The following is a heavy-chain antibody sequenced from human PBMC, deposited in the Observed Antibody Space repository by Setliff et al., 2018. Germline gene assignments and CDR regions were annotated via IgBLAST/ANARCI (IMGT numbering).Heavy chain of an antibody. J-gene: IGHJ3*02. CDR2: IRGRTDNYAT. V-gene: IGHV3-73*01. Sequence: PGGSLRLSCAASGFSFSGSAVYWVRQASAKGLEWIGRIRGRTDNYATAYAASVRGRFTISRDDSKNTAYLQMNSLKTEDTAVDYCAAAPAGSDVFDMWGQGTMVTVSS. CDR1: GFSFSGSA. CDR3: AAAPAGSDVFDM. D-gene: IGHD6-13*01.